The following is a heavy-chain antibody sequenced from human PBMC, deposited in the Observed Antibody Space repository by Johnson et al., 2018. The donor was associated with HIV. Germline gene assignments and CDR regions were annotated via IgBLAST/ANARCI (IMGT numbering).Heavy chain of an antibody. J-gene: IGHJ3*02. D-gene: IGHD5-24*01. Sequence: QVQLVDSGGVVVQPGRSLRLSCAASGFSFSSYGMHWVRQAAGKGLEWVALIWYDGSNKYYADSVKGRFTISRDNSKNTLFLQMNSLRADDTALYYCARACRDGYTCDAFDIWGQGTMVTVSS. V-gene: IGHV3-33*01. CDR1: GFSFSSYG. CDR2: IWYDGSNK. CDR3: ARACRDGYTCDAFDI.